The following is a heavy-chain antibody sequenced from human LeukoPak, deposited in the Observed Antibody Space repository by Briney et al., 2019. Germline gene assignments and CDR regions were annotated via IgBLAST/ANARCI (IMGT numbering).Heavy chain of an antibody. CDR1: GGSISSYY. Sequence: PSETLSLTCTVSGGSISSYYWSWVRQPPGKGLDWIGYVFYSGGTRYAASLESRVTISLDTPKNQFSLKLYSVTAADTAVYYCARQPSGYYDKSGYYPYYFDYWGQGALVTVSS. CDR2: VFYSGGT. V-gene: IGHV4-59*08. D-gene: IGHD3-22*01. CDR3: ARQPSGYYDKSGYYPYYFDY. J-gene: IGHJ4*02.